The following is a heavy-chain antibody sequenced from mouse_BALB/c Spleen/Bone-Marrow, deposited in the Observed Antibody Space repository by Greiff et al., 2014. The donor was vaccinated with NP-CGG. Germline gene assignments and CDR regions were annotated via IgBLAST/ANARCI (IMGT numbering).Heavy chain of an antibody. CDR3: ARKVWYYAMDY. CDR1: GYTFTSYV. Sequence: VQLQQSGPELVKPGASVKMSCKASGYTFTSYVMHWVKQKPGHGLEWIGYINPYNDGTKYNEKFKGKATLTSDKSSSTAYMELSSLTSEDSAVYYCARKVWYYAMDYWGQGTSVTVSS. CDR2: INPYNDGT. V-gene: IGHV1-14*01. J-gene: IGHJ4*01. D-gene: IGHD2-10*02.